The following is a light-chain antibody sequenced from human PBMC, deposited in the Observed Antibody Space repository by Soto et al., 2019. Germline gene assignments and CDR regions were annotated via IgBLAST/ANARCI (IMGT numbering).Light chain of an antibody. CDR3: LQYNDYWT. Sequence: DSVFTQSPAALPVLPQDHATGSSMSSQSLRSYLAWYHRYPGQAPRLLIYDASNRATGIPARFNGSGSGTEFTLTISSLQPDDFATYYCLQYNDYWTFGQGTKVDI. J-gene: IGKJ1*01. CDR1: QSLRSY. CDR2: DAS. V-gene: IGKV3-11*01.